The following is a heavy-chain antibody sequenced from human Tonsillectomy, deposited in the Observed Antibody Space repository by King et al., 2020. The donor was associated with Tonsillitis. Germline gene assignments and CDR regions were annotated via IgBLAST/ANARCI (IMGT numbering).Heavy chain of an antibody. J-gene: IGHJ6*02. D-gene: IGHD2-2*02. Sequence: DVQLVESGGGLVQPGRSLRLSCTASGFTFGDYAMSWVRQAPGKGLEWVGFIRSKAYGVTTEYAASVKGRFTISRDDSKSIAYLQMNSLKTEDTAVYYCTRALDDCSSTSCYSYYYYGMDVWGQGTTVTVSS. V-gene: IGHV3-49*04. CDR2: IRSKAYGVTT. CDR1: GFTFGDYA. CDR3: TRALDDCSSTSCYSYYYYGMDV.